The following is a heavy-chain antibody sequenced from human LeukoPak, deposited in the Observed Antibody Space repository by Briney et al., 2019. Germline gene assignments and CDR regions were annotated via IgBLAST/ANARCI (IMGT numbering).Heavy chain of an antibody. CDR3: ARDHGGIVPAARYYFDY. CDR1: GFTSSSYS. J-gene: IGHJ4*02. V-gene: IGHV3-21*01. D-gene: IGHD2-2*01. Sequence: GGSLRLSCAASGFTSSSYSMNWVRQAPGKGLEWVSSISSSSSYIYYADSVKGRFTISRDNAKNSLYLQMNSLRAEDTAVYYCARDHGGIVPAARYYFDYWGQGTLVTVSS. CDR2: ISSSSSYI.